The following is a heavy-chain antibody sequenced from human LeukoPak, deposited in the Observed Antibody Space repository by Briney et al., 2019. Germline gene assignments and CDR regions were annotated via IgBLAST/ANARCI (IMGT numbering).Heavy chain of an antibody. Sequence: GASVKVSCKASGYTFTSYGISWVRQAPGQGLEWMGWISAYNGNTNYAQKLQGRVTMTTDTSTSTAYTELRSLRSDDTAVYYCARGDDYYDSSVAFDYWGQGTLVSVSS. J-gene: IGHJ4*02. CDR2: ISAYNGNT. D-gene: IGHD3-22*01. CDR3: ARGDDYYDSSVAFDY. V-gene: IGHV1-18*01. CDR1: GYTFTSYG.